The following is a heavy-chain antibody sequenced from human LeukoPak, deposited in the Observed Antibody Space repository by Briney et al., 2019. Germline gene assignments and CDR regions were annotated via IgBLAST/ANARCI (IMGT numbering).Heavy chain of an antibody. D-gene: IGHD2-15*01. Sequence: PSETLSLTCTVSGGSISSYYWSWIRQPPGKGLEWIGEINHSGSTNYNPSLKSRVTISVDASKNQFSLKLSSVTAADTAVYYCARDDIVVVVAATPNYYYYGTDVWGQGTTVTVSS. J-gene: IGHJ6*02. V-gene: IGHV4-34*01. CDR3: ARDDIVVVVAATPNYYYYGTDV. CDR1: GGSISSYY. CDR2: INHSGST.